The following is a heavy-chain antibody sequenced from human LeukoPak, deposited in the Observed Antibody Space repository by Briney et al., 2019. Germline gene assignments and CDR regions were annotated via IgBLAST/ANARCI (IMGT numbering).Heavy chain of an antibody. CDR2: IYYSGST. CDR3: ARDSAMIVVVMDRAFDY. J-gene: IGHJ4*02. CDR1: GGSISSGGYY. D-gene: IGHD3-22*01. V-gene: IGHV4-31*03. Sequence: SQTLSLTCTVSGGSISSGGYYWGWIRQHPGKGLEWFGYIYYSGSTYYNPSLKSRVTISVDTPKNQFSLKLSSVTAADTAVYYCARDSAMIVVVMDRAFDYWGQGTLVTVSS.